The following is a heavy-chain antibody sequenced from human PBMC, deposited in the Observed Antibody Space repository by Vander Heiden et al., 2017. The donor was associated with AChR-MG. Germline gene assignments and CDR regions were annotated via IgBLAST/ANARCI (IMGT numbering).Heavy chain of an antibody. Sequence: EVQPAEPGGGLVQLGGSLRLFCAAPGFTFSAYSMDWLGQAPGKGLEWIGRIRDKANSHTTEYAASVKGRFTISRDDSKNSLYLQMNSLKTEDTAVYYCARGNRAFDIWGQGTVVTVSS. V-gene: IGHV3-72*01. CDR2: IRDKANSHTT. CDR3: ARGNRAFDI. J-gene: IGHJ3*02. CDR1: GFTFSAYS.